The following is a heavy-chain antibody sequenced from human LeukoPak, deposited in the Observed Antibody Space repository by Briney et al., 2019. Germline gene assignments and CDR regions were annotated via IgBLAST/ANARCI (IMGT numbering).Heavy chain of an antibody. CDR3: TRHPFATPFDH. J-gene: IGHJ4*02. V-gene: IGHV4-59*08. D-gene: IGHD2-2*01. CDR1: GDSVSGVY. Sequence: SETLSLTCSVSGDSVSGVYWSWTRQPPGKGLEWIGYVYYSGDTNYNPSLKRRVTMSLDTSKNQVSLRMSSVTAADTAVYYCTRHPFATPFDHWGRGILLTVYS. CDR2: VYYSGDT.